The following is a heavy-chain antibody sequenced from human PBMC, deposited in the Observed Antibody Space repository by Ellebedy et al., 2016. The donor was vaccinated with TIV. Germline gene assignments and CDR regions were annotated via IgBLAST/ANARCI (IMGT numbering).Heavy chain of an antibody. V-gene: IGHV4-59*01. D-gene: IGHD2-2*01. Sequence: MPSETLSLTCTVSGGSIGSYYWSWIRQPPGKDLDWIGFAHYSGSTNYNPSLKSRVTISVHTSKNQFSLKMTSVTAADAAVYYCARKSSSSYWFFDIWGRGTLVTVSS. CDR2: AHYSGST. J-gene: IGHJ2*01. CDR3: ARKSSSSYWFFDI. CDR1: GGSIGSYY.